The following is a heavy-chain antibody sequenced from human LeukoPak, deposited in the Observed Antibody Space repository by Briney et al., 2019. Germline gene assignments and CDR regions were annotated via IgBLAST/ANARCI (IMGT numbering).Heavy chain of an antibody. CDR3: ARGGGMYSYGYNFDY. J-gene: IGHJ4*02. CDR1: GGSISSYY. D-gene: IGHD5-18*01. CDR2: IYYSGST. V-gene: IGHV4-59*01. Sequence: PSETLSLTCTVSGGSISSYYWSWIRQPPGKGLEWIGYIYYSGSTNYNPSLKSRVAISVDTSKNQFSLKLSSVTAADTAVYYCARGGGMYSYGYNFDYWGQGTLVTVSS.